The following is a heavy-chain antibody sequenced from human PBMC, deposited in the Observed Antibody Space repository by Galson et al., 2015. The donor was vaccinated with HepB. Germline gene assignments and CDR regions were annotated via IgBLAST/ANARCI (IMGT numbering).Heavy chain of an antibody. D-gene: IGHD3-22*01. Sequence: SLRLSCAASGFTFSSYGMHWVRQAPGKGLEWVAVIWYDGSNKYYADSVKGRFTISRDNSKNTLYLQMNSLRAEDTAVYYCARDVSGYSEWFDPWGQGTLVTVSS. CDR3: ARDVSGYSEWFDP. CDR1: GFTFSSYG. CDR2: IWYDGSNK. J-gene: IGHJ5*02. V-gene: IGHV3-33*01.